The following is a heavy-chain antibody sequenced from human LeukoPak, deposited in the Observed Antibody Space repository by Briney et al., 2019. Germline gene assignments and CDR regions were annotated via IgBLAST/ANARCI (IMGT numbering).Heavy chain of an antibody. CDR2: ISGYKGYT. D-gene: IGHD1-26*01. V-gene: IGHV1-18*01. Sequence: ASVKVSCKASGYTFSNHGISWVRQAPGQGLEWMGWISGYKGYTKYAQKFQGRVTMTTDTSTSTAYMELRSLRSDDTAVYYCARDGDVGVQSWFDPWGQGTLVTVSS. CDR3: ARDGDVGVQSWFDP. J-gene: IGHJ5*02. CDR1: GYTFSNHG.